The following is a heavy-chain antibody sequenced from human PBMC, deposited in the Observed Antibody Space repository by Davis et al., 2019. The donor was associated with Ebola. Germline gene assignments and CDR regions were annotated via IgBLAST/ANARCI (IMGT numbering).Heavy chain of an antibody. CDR3: ARHHSRGWPLHVFDI. V-gene: IGHV1-18*01. J-gene: IGHJ3*02. CDR1: GYTFTAYA. D-gene: IGHD6-19*01. CDR2: ISAHNGFT. Sequence: ASVKVSCKASGYTFTAYAVGWVRQAPGQGLEWMGWISAHNGFTNYALNFRGRLTMTTDSSTATFYMELGSLRTDDTADYYCARHHSRGWPLHVFDIWGQGTTVTVSS.